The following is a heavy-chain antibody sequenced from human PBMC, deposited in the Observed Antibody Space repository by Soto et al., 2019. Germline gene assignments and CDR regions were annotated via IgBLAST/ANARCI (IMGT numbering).Heavy chain of an antibody. CDR3: ARDLYCSGGSCYRDDACDI. D-gene: IGHD2-15*01. CDR1: GGTFSSYA. V-gene: IGHV1-69*01. J-gene: IGHJ3*02. CDR2: IIPIFGTA. Sequence: QVQLVQSGAEVKKPGSSVKVSCKASGGTFSSYAISWVRQAPGQGLEWMGGIIPIFGTANYAQKFQGRVTITADESTSTAYMELSSLRSEDTAVYYCARDLYCSGGSCYRDDACDIWGQGTMVTVSS.